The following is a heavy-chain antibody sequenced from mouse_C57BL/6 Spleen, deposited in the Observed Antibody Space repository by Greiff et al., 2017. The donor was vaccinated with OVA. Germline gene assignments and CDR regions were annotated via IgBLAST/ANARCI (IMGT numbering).Heavy chain of an antibody. J-gene: IGHJ4*01. D-gene: IGHD4-1*01. CDR2: ISYDGSN. Sequence: ESGPGLVKPSQSLSLTCSVTGYSITSGYYWNWIRQFPGNKLEWMGYISYDGSNNYNPSLKNRISITRDTSKNQFFLKLNSVTTEDTATYYCARGWDEALMDYWGQGTSVTVSS. CDR3: ARGWDEALMDY. V-gene: IGHV3-6*01. CDR1: GYSITSGYY.